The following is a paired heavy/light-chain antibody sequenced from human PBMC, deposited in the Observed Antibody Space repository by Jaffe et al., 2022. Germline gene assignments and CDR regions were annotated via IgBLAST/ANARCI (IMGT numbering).Heavy chain of an antibody. V-gene: IGHV3-15*01. D-gene: IGHD3-10*01. CDR1: GFTFSNAW. CDR3: TTELSPYYGSGSYYNEDYYYYMDV. CDR2: IKSKTDGGTT. J-gene: IGHJ6*03. Sequence: EVQLVESGGGLVKPGGSLRLSCAASGFTFSNAWMSWVRQAPGKGLEWVGRIKSKTDGGTTDYAAPVKGRFTISRDDSKNTLYLQMNSLKTEDTAVYYCTTELSPYYGSGSYYNEDYYYYMDVWGKGTTVTVSS.
Light chain of an antibody. Sequence: EIVMTQSPATLSVSPGERATLSCRASQSVSSNLAWYQQKPGQAPRLLIYGASTRATGIPARFSGSGSGTEFTLTISSLQSEDFAVYYCQQYNNWPPVYTFGQGTKLEIK. V-gene: IGKV3-15*01. J-gene: IGKJ2*01. CDR3: QQYNNWPPVYT. CDR2: GAS. CDR1: QSVSSN.